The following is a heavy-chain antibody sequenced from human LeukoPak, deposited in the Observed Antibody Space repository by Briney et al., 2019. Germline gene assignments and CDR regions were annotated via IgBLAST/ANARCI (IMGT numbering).Heavy chain of an antibody. CDR2: FDPEDGET. CDR1: GYTLTELS. V-gene: IGHV1-24*01. Sequence: GASVKVSCKVSGYTLTELSMHWVRQAPGKGLEWMGGFDPEDGETIYAQKFQGRVTMTEDTSTDAAYMELSSLRSEDTAVYYCATEVVVAATPNYYYYYGMDVWGQGTTVTVSS. CDR3: ATEVVVAATPNYYYYYGMDV. J-gene: IGHJ6*02. D-gene: IGHD2-15*01.